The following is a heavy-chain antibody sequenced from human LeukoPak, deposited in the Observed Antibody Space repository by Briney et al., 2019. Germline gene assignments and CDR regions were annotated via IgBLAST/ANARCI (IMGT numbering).Heavy chain of an antibody. D-gene: IGHD3-10*01. CDR1: GGSISSSNW. CDR3: ARVYYGSGYRFDP. V-gene: IGHV4-4*02. Sequence: SGTLSLTCAVSGGSISSSNWWSWVRQPPGKGLEWIGEIYHSGSTNYNPSLKSRVTISVDKSKNRFSLKLSSVTAADTAVYYCARVYYGSGYRFDPWGQGALVTASS. CDR2: IYHSGST. J-gene: IGHJ5*02.